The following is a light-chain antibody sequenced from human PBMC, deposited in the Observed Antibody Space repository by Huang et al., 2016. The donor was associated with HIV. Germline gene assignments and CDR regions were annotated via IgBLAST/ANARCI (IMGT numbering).Light chain of an antibody. CDR2: CAS. V-gene: IGKV3-20*01. CDR3: QQYGSSPPWT. J-gene: IGKJ1*01. Sequence: EIVLTQSPGIMSSSPGERVTLACRASQSVSSTYLAWYQQKPGQAPRLLISCASSRAHGVPDRFSSGWSWTEFTLTISRLEPEDFAVYYFQQYGSSPPWTFGQGTKVEIK. CDR1: QSVSSTY.